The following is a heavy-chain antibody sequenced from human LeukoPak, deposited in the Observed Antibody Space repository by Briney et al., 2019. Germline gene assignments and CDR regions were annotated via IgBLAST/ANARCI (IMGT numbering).Heavy chain of an antibody. Sequence: TGGSLRLSCAASGFTFNNYAMTWVRQAPGKGLEWASAISGSGGSTYYADSVKGRFTISRSKSKNTLYLQMNSLRAEDTAVYYCAKHYYGSGSYYRGAFDYWGQGTLVTVSS. CDR3: AKHYYGSGSYYRGAFDY. CDR1: GFTFNNYA. V-gene: IGHV3-23*01. J-gene: IGHJ4*02. D-gene: IGHD3-10*01. CDR2: ISGSGGST.